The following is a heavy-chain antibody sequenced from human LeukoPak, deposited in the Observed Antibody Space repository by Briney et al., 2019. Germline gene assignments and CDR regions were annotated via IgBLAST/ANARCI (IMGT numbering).Heavy chain of an antibody. J-gene: IGHJ4*02. CDR3: ARGWDKPWLVRDYYFDY. CDR1: GFTFSSYS. D-gene: IGHD6-19*01. CDR2: ISSSSSYI. V-gene: IGHV3-21*01. Sequence: GGSLRLSCAASGFTFSSYSMNWVRQAPGKGLEWVSSISSSSSYIYYADSVKGRFTISRDNAKNSLYLQMNSLRAEDTAVYYCARGWDKPWLVRDYYFDYWGQGTLVTVSS.